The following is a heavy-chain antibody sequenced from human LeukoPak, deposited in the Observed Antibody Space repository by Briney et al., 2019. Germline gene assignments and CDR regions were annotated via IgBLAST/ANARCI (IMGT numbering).Heavy chain of an antibody. J-gene: IGHJ4*02. CDR3: ARLGTATRGNDY. D-gene: IGHD4-11*01. V-gene: IGHV4-39*01. Sequence: IERIYYSGSTYYNPSLKSRVTISVDTAKNQYSLKLSSVTAADTAVYYCARLGTATRGNDYWGQGTLVTVSS. CDR2: IYYSGST.